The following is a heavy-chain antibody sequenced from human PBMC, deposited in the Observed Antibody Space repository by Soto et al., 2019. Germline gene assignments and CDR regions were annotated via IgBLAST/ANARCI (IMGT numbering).Heavy chain of an antibody. Sequence: PGGSLRLSCAASGFSFSSYVMNWVRQSPGKGLEWVSSSGGRGNTYYADSVKGRFTISRDTSNNMLFLEMNSLRAEDTATYYCAKYKGRQANTCYRGMDVWGQGTSVTVSS. CDR2: SGGRGNT. J-gene: IGHJ6*02. CDR3: AKYKGRQANTCYRGMDV. CDR1: GFSFSSYV. V-gene: IGHV3-23*01. D-gene: IGHD2-15*01.